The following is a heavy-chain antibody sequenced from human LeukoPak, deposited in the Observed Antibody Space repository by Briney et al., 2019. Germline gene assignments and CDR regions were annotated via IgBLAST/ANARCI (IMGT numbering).Heavy chain of an antibody. CDR3: ARLPPRRAVAGD. CDR1: GYTFTGYY. D-gene: IGHD6-19*01. J-gene: IGHJ4*02. V-gene: IGHV1-2*06. Sequence: ASVKVSCKASGYTFTGYYMHWVRQAPGQGLEWMGRINPNSGGTNYAQKFQGRVTMTRDTSISTAYMELSRLRSGDTAVYYCARLPPRRAVAGDWGQGTLVTVSS. CDR2: INPNSGGT.